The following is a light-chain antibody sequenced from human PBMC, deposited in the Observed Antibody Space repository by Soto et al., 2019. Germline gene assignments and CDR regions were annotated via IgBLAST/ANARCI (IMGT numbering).Light chain of an antibody. J-gene: IGKJ1*01. CDR3: QQYSRSPLT. V-gene: IGKV3-20*01. Sequence: EIVLSQSPGTLSLSPGERATLSCRGSQSVSRSYIAWYQQKPGQAPRLLIYGASRRATGIPDRFSGGGSETDFTLTISRLEPEDFAVYYCQQYSRSPLTFGQGTKVDI. CDR1: QSVSRSY. CDR2: GAS.